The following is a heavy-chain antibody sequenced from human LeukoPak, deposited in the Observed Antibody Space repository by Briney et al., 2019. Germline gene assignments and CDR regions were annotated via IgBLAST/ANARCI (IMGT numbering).Heavy chain of an antibody. V-gene: IGHV4-39*01. CDR3: ARLLGGTTNGYFDY. CDR1: GGSITSSNYY. D-gene: IGHD1-1*01. Sequence: PSETLSLTCTVSGGSITSSNYYWGRIPQPPGKGLEWIGRIYYTGSTYYKPSLKVRVTTAVDTSNNQFSLKLSAVTAADTALYYCARLLGGTTNGYFDYWGQGTLLTVFS. CDR2: IYYTGST. J-gene: IGHJ4*02.